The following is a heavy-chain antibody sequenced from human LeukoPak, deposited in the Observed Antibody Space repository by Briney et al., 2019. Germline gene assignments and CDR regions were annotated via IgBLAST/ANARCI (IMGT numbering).Heavy chain of an antibody. CDR1: GFTFSSYA. CDR2: ISGSGGST. D-gene: IGHD2-15*01. Sequence: PGGSLRLSCAASGFTFSSYAMSWVRQAPGKGLEWVSAISGSGGSTYYADSVKGRFTISRGNSKNTLYLQMNSLRAEDTAVYYCAKEGGYCSGGSCYLRRAYYFDYWGQGTLVTVSS. J-gene: IGHJ4*02. V-gene: IGHV3-23*01. CDR3: AKEGGYCSGGSCYLRRAYYFDY.